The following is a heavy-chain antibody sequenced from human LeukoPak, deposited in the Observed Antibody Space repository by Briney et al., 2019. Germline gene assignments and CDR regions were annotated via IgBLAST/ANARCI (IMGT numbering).Heavy chain of an antibody. V-gene: IGHV3-23*01. D-gene: IGHD2-2*01. J-gene: IGHJ6*03. Sequence: GGSLRLSCAASGFTFSSYAMSWVRQAPGKGLEWVSAISGSGGSTYYADSVKGRFTISRDNSKNTLYLQMNSLRAEDTAVYYCAKVGSSTSLSYYYYYMDVWGKGTTVTVSS. CDR3: AKVGSSTSLSYYYYYMDV. CDR1: GFTFSSYA. CDR2: ISGSGGST.